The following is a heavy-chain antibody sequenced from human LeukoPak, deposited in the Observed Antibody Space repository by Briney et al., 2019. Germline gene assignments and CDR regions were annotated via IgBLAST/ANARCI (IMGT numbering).Heavy chain of an antibody. J-gene: IGHJ5*02. CDR3: ARDSPSSWFDP. CDR1: GGSISSYY. Sequence: SETLSLTCTVSGGSISSYYWSWIRQPPGKGLEWIGYIYYSGSTNYNPSLKSRVTISVDTSKNQFSLKLSSVTAADTAVYYCARDSPSSWFDPWGHGTLVTVSS. V-gene: IGHV4-59*01. CDR2: IYYSGST.